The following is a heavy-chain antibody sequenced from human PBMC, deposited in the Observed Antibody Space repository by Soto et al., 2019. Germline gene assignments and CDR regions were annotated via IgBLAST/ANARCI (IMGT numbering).Heavy chain of an antibody. CDR3: TTLYQGISN. J-gene: IGHJ4*02. Sequence: LRLSCAASGFTFSNAWMSWVRQAPGKGLEWVGRIKSKTDGETTDYAAPVKGRFTISRDDSKNTLFLQMNSLKTEDTAVYYCTTLYQGISNWGQGTLVTVSS. CDR1: GFTFSNAW. D-gene: IGHD1-20*01. V-gene: IGHV3-15*01. CDR2: IKSKTDGETT.